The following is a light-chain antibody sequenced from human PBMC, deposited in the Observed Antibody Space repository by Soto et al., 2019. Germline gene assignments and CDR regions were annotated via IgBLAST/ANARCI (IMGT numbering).Light chain of an antibody. CDR3: AAWDDSLNGYV. CDR2: SNN. J-gene: IGLJ1*01. CDR1: SSNIGSNT. Sequence: QSALNQPPSASGTPGQRVTISCSGSSSNIGSNTVNWYQQLPGTAPKLLIYSNNQRPSGVPDRFSGSKSGTSASLAISGLQSEDEADYYCAAWDDSLNGYVFGTGTKLTV. V-gene: IGLV1-44*01.